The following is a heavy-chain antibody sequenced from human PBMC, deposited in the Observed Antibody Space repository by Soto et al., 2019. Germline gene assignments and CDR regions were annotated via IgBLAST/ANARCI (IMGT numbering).Heavy chain of an antibody. V-gene: IGHV4-61*01. CDR3: ARGATVTHSDY. CDR2: VSYSGTT. J-gene: IGHJ4*02. D-gene: IGHD4-17*01. Sequence: QVLLQESGPGLVKPSETLSLTCTVSGVSVNSGSFYWTWIRQPPGKGLEWIGFVSYSGTTKYNASLKSRVTISVDTSRIQISLKVSSVTAADTAVYYCARGATVTHSDYWGQGTLVTVSS. CDR1: GVSVNSGSFY.